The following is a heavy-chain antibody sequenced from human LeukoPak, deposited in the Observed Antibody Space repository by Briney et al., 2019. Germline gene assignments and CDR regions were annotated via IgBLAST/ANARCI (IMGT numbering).Heavy chain of an antibody. CDR1: GFTFSNFW. Sequence: GGSLRLSCAASGFTFSNFWMSWVRQAPGKGPEWVANIKQDESEKYYVDSVKGRFTISRDNAKNSLYLQMNSLRAEDTAVYYCARFGISGTMDYWGQGTLVPVSS. J-gene: IGHJ4*02. CDR3: ARFGISGTMDY. V-gene: IGHV3-7*01. CDR2: IKQDESEK. D-gene: IGHD1-20*01.